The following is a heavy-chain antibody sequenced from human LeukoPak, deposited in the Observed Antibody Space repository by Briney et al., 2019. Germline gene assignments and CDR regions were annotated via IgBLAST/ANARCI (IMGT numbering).Heavy chain of an antibody. Sequence: SGTLSLTCAVYGGSFSGYYWSWIRQPPGKGLEWIGEINHSGSTNYNPSLKSRVTISVDTSKNQFSLKLSSVTAADTAVYYCARGLGDPYFDYWGQGTLVTVSS. J-gene: IGHJ4*02. CDR1: GGSFSGYY. CDR2: INHSGST. V-gene: IGHV4-34*01. CDR3: ARGLGDPYFDY.